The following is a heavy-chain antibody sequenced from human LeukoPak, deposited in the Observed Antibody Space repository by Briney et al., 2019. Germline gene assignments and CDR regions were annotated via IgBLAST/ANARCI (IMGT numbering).Heavy chain of an antibody. CDR1: GYTFTGYY. CDR3: ARGNYVRGFDY. D-gene: IGHD3-10*02. J-gene: IGHJ4*01. Sequence: ASVKVSCKGSGYTFTGYYMHWVRQAPGPGLEWMGWINPNSGGTNYAQKFQGRVTMTRDTSISTASMELSRLRCDDTAVEYCARGNYVRGFDYWGQGTLVTVSS. V-gene: IGHV1-2*02. CDR2: INPNSGGT.